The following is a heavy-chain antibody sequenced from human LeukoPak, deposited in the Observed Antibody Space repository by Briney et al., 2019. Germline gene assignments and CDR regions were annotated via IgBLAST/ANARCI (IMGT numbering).Heavy chain of an antibody. J-gene: IGHJ2*01. CDR1: GGSISSSNW. D-gene: IGHD3-9*01. Sequence: SGTLSLTCAVSGGSISSSNWWSWVRQPPGTGLEWIGEIYHSGSANYNPSLKSRVTISVDKSKNQFSLKLSSVTAADTAVYYCARDLYYDILTGYYTYFDLWGRGTLVTVSS. CDR2: IYHSGSA. CDR3: ARDLYYDILTGYYTYFDL. V-gene: IGHV4-4*02.